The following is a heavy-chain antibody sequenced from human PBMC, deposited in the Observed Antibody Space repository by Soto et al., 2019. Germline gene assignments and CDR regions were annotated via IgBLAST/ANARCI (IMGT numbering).Heavy chain of an antibody. CDR3: ASGVFYYDSSGYYYDWFDP. CDR1: GGTFSSYA. J-gene: IGHJ5*02. CDR2: IIPIFGTA. Sequence: ASVKVSCKASGGTFSSYAISWVRQAPGQGLEWMGGIIPIFGTANYAQKFQGRVTITADESTSTAYMELSSLRSEDTAVYYCASGVFYYDSSGYYYDWFDPWGQGTLVTVSS. V-gene: IGHV1-69*13. D-gene: IGHD3-22*01.